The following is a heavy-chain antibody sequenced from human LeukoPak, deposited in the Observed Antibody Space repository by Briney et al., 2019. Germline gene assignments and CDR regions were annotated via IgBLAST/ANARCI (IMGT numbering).Heavy chain of an antibody. CDR3: ARRPASVGGGFDP. D-gene: IGHD2-2*01. CDR2: IYPGDSDT. CDR1: GYTFTNYW. Sequence: GESLKISCKASGYTFTNYWIGWVRQMPGKGLEWIGTIYPGDSDTRYSPSFHGQVTISAAKSISTAYLQWSSLRASDTGIYYCARRPASVGGGFDPWGQGTLVTVSS. J-gene: IGHJ5*02. V-gene: IGHV5-51*01.